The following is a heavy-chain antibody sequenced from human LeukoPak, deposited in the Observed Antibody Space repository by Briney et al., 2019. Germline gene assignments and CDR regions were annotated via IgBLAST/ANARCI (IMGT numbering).Heavy chain of an antibody. Sequence: SETLSLTCTVSGGSISSGSYYWSWIRQPAGKGLEWIGRIYTSGSTNYNPSLKSRVTISVDTSKNQFSLKLSSVTAADTAVYYCARAVCCSSSYGLDWFDPWGQGTLVTVSS. V-gene: IGHV4-61*02. CDR2: IYTSGST. D-gene: IGHD2-2*01. CDR3: ARAVCCSSSYGLDWFDP. J-gene: IGHJ5*02. CDR1: GGSISSGSYY.